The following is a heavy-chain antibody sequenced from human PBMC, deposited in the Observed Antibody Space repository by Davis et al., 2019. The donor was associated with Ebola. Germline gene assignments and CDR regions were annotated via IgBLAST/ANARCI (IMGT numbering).Heavy chain of an antibody. Sequence: GESLKISCKGSGYSFTTYWIGWVRQMPGKGLEWMGIIYPGDSDTRYSPSFQGQVTISADKSINTAYLQWSSLRASDTAMYYCARGSPHGGRHFDYWGQGTLVTVSS. CDR1: GYSFTTYW. V-gene: IGHV5-51*01. J-gene: IGHJ4*02. CDR3: ARGSPHGGRHFDY. CDR2: IYPGDSDT.